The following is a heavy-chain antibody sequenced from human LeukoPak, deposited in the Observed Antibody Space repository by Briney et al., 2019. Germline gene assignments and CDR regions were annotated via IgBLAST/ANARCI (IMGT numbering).Heavy chain of an antibody. D-gene: IGHD6-13*01. J-gene: IGHJ4*02. V-gene: IGHV3-21*01. CDR2: ISSSSTYI. CDR1: GFTFSSYE. Sequence: GGSLRLSCAASGFTFSSYEMNWVRQAPGMGLEWVSSISSSSTYIYYADSVKGRFTISRDNAKNSLYLQMNGLRAEDTAVYFCARVWSPPYTSSWPDYFDYWGQGALVTVSS. CDR3: ARVWSPPYTSSWPDYFDY.